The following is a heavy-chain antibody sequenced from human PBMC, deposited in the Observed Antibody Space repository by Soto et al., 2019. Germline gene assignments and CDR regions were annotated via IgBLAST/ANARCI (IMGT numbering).Heavy chain of an antibody. CDR3: ERDHTNHNWSTCLAS. D-gene: IGHD1-1*01. CDR1: WGRSARNRVA. Sequence: SQSRSLTGTVSWGRSARNRVAGDWIRQSPSRGLEWLGRTYYRSKWYNDYAVSVKSRITINSDTSKNQFSLHLNSVTPEDTAVYYCERDHTNHNWSTCLASWGKRTLVPVSP. V-gene: IGHV6-1*01. J-gene: IGHJ1*01. CDR2: TYYRSKWYN.